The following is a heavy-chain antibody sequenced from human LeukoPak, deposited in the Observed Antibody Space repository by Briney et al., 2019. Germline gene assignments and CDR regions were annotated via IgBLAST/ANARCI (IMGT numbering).Heavy chain of an antibody. J-gene: IGHJ4*02. CDR2: ISAYNGNT. V-gene: IGHV1-18*01. CDR3: ARVLGWDIVVVTTQNH. CDR1: GYTFTSYG. D-gene: IGHD2-2*01. Sequence: ASVKVSCKASGYTFTSYGISWVRQAPGQGLEWMGWISAYNGNTNYAQKLQGRVTMTTDTSTSTAYMELRSLRSDDTAVYYCARVLGWDIVVVTTQNHRGQGTPGTVSS.